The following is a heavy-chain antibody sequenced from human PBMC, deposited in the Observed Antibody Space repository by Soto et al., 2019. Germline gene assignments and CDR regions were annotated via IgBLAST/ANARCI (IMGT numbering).Heavy chain of an antibody. CDR1: GYTFTSYD. V-gene: IGHV1-8*01. CDR2: MNPNSGNT. CDR3: ARALYGSGEYDAFDI. D-gene: IGHD3-10*01. Sequence: QVQLVQSGAEVKKPGASVKVSCKASGYTFTSYDINWVRQATGQGLEWMGWMNPNSGNTGYAQKSQGRVTLARNTSIRTAYMELGSLRSEATAVYYCARALYGSGEYDAFDIWGQGTMVTVSS. J-gene: IGHJ3*02.